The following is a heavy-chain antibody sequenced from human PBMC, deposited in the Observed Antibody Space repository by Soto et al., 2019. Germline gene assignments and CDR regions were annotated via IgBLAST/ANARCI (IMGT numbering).Heavy chain of an antibody. D-gene: IGHD3-9*01. CDR2: ISYDGSNE. CDR3: ARGVRYFVWPEPPFDY. CDR1: GFTFSSYA. J-gene: IGHJ4*02. V-gene: IGHV3-30-3*01. Sequence: GGSLRLSCAASGFTFSSYAMHWVRQAPGKGLEWVAVISYDGSNEYYADSVKGRFTISRDNSKNTLYLQMNSLRAEDTAVYYCARGVRYFVWPEPPFDYWGQGTLVTVSS.